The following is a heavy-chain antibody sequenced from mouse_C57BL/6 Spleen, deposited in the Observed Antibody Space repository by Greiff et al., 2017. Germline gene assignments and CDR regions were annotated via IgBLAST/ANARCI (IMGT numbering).Heavy chain of an antibody. CDR1: GFTFSSYA. V-gene: IGHV5-4*01. CDR3: ARGGIYYDYDGAWFAY. J-gene: IGHJ3*01. D-gene: IGHD2-4*01. CDR2: ISDGGSYT. Sequence: EVQLVESGGGLVKPGGSLKLSCAASGFTFSSYAMSWVRQTPEKRLEWVATISDGGSYTYYPDNVKGRFPISRDNAKNNLYLQMSHLKSEDTAMYYCARGGIYYDYDGAWFAYWGQGTLVTVSA.